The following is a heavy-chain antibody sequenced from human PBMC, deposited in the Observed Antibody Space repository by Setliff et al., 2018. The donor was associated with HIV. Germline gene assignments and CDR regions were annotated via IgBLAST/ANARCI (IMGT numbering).Heavy chain of an antibody. CDR2: INHTGST. CDR1: GGSFSGYY. Sequence: SETLSLTCAVYGGSFSGYYWIWIRQPPGKGLEWIGEINHTGSTNYNPSLESRVTISVDTSKNQLPLRVNSVTAADTAVYYCARGRYYDILAGYSNAFDYWGQGTLVT. J-gene: IGHJ4*02. V-gene: IGHV4-34*01. D-gene: IGHD3-9*01. CDR3: ARGRYYDILAGYSNAFDY.